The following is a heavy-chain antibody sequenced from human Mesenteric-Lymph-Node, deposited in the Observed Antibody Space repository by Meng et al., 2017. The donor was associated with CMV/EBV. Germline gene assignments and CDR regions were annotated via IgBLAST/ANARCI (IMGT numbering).Heavy chain of an antibody. CDR2: ISYDGSNK. V-gene: IGHV3-30*04. CDR1: GFTFSSYA. J-gene: IGHJ5*02. Sequence: GESLKISCAASGFTFSSYAMHWVRQAPGKGREWVAVISYDGSNKYYADSVKGRFTISRDNSKNTLYLQMNSLRAEDTAVYYCARDGKQLVLFDWFDPWGQGTLVTVSS. CDR3: ARDGKQLVLFDWFDP. D-gene: IGHD6-6*01.